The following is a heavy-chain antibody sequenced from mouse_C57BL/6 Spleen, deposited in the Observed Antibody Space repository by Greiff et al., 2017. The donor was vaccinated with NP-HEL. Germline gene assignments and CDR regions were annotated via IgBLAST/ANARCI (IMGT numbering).Heavy chain of an antibody. CDR1: GYTFTSYW. V-gene: IGHV1-69*02. CDR3: ARRWGYDSYFDD. Sequence: VQLQQSGAELVKPGASVKLSCKASGYTFTSYWMHWVKQRPGPGLEWIGEIHPSDSDTNYNQKFKGKATLTVDKSSSTAYMKLSSLTSEDSAVYYCARRWGYDSYFDDWGQGTPVTVSA. D-gene: IGHD2-2*01. J-gene: IGHJ1*01. CDR2: IHPSDSDT.